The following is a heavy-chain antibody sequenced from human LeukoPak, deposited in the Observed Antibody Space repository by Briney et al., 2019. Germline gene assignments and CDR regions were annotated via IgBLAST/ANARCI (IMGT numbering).Heavy chain of an antibody. CDR2: ISYNSGYI. Sequence: PGGSLRLACAASEFTFSRYSMKWVRQATGKGVEWVSSISYNSGYILYADSVKGRFTSPRDNAKNSLFLQMSSLRAEDTAVYYCARGGTNTRYFDYWGQGTLVTVSS. CDR1: EFTFSRYS. V-gene: IGHV3-21*01. CDR3: ARGGTNTRYFDY. D-gene: IGHD1-7*01. J-gene: IGHJ4*02.